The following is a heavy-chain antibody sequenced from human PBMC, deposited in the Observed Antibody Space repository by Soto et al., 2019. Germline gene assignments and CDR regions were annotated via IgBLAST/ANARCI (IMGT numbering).Heavy chain of an antibody. CDR2: IYYTGNT. D-gene: IGHD3-22*01. CDR1: GASISSGDYY. Sequence: SETLSLTCTVSGASISSGDYYWTWIRQPPGKGLEWIGSIYYTGNTYYNPSLKSRVTISVDTSNNQFSLKLSSVTAADTAVYYCARASYESSTYYLDYWGQGTLVTVSS. J-gene: IGHJ4*02. CDR3: ARASYESSTYYLDY. V-gene: IGHV4-30-4*01.